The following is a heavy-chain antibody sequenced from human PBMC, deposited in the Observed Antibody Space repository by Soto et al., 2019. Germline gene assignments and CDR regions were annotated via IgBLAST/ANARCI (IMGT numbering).Heavy chain of an antibody. CDR1: GFTFGDYA. Sequence: GGSLRLSCTASGFTFGDYAMSWFRQAPGKGLEWVGFIRSKAYGGTTEYAASVKGRFTISRDDSKSIAYLQMNSLKTEDTAVYYCTRGRLPPHIVVVVAATIRTSHDAFDIWGQGTMVTVSS. CDR2: IRSKAYGGTT. J-gene: IGHJ3*02. V-gene: IGHV3-49*03. CDR3: TRGRLPPHIVVVVAATIRTSHDAFDI. D-gene: IGHD2-15*01.